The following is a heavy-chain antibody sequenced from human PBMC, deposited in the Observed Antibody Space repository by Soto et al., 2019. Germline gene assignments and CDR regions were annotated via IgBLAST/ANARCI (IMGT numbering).Heavy chain of an antibody. CDR3: ASRRNYDSSGYGVDYYGMDF. D-gene: IGHD3-22*01. V-gene: IGHV5-10-1*01. CDR2: IDPSDSYT. J-gene: IGHJ6*02. CDR1: GYSFTSYW. Sequence: PGESLKISCKGSGYSFTSYWISWVRQMPGKGLEWMGRIDPSDSYTNYSPSFQGHVTISADKSISTAYLQWSSLKASDTAMYYCASRRNYDSSGYGVDYYGMDFWGQGTTVTVSS.